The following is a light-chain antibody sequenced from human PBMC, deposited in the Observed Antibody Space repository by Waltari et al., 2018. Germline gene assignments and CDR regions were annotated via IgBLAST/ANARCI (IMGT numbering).Light chain of an antibody. V-gene: IGLV2-14*01. CDR2: EVS. CDR1: SSDVGGYNY. J-gene: IGLJ2*01. Sequence: QSALTQPASVSGSPGQSITISCTGTSSDVGGYNYVSWYQQHPGKAPKLMIYEVSNRPSGVSNRFSGSKSGNTASLTSSGLQAEDEDDYSCSSYTSSSTFSVVFGGGTKLTVL. CDR3: SSYTSSSTFSVV.